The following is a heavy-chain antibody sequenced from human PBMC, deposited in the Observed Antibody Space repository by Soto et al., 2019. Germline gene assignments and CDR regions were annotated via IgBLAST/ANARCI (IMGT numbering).Heavy chain of an antibody. Sequence: EVQLVETGGGLIQPGGSLRLSCGASGFNITNNYMSWVRQAPGKGLEWVSFIYSGGSTYYADSVKGRFSISRDISKNTLFLQMNSLRAEDTAVYYCARSYDSSGYYPGSFDYWGQGTLVTVSS. CDR3: ARSYDSSGYYPGSFDY. V-gene: IGHV3-53*02. CDR2: IYSGGST. D-gene: IGHD3-22*01. J-gene: IGHJ4*02. CDR1: GFNITNNY.